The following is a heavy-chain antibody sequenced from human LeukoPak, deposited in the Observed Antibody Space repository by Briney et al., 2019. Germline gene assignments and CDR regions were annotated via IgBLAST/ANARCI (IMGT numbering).Heavy chain of an antibody. V-gene: IGHV4-39*01. CDR1: GGSISSSVYY. D-gene: IGHD3-22*01. CDR2: IYYSGST. Sequence: SETLSLTCTVSGGSISSSVYYWGWIRQPPGKGLECIGSIYYSGSTYYNPSLKSRVIISVDTSKNQFSLKLSSVTAADTAVYYCARAYYYASSAFDIWGQGTMVSVSS. J-gene: IGHJ3*02. CDR3: ARAYYYASSAFDI.